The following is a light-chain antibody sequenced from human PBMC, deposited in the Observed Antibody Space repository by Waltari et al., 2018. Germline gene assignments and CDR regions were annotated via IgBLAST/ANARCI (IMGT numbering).Light chain of an antibody. CDR2: KAS. J-gene: IGKJ1*01. V-gene: IGKV1-5*03. Sequence: DIQMTQSPSTLSASVGDRVTITCRASQSISSWLAWYQQKPGKAPKLLIYKASSLESGVPSRFSGSGSWTEFTLPISSLQPDDFATYYCQQYNSYSRTFGQGTKVEIK. CDR3: QQYNSYSRT. CDR1: QSISSW.